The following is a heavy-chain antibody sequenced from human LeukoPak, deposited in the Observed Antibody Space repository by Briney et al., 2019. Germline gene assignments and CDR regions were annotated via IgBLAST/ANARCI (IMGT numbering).Heavy chain of an antibody. Sequence: GGSLRLSSAASGFTFRNYWMNWVRQAPGKGLEWVANIKQDGSEIYYVDSVKGRFTISRDNAKNSLYLQMNSLRAEDTAVYFCASGTLLQHRKTVFSAFDYWGQGTLVTVSS. CDR2: IKQDGSEI. CDR1: GFTFRNYW. J-gene: IGHJ4*02. V-gene: IGHV3-7*01. CDR3: ASGTLLQHRKTVFSAFDY. D-gene: IGHD3-22*01.